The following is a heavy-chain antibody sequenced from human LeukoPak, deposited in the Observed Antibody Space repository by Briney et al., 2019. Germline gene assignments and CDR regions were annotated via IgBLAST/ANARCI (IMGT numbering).Heavy chain of an antibody. CDR1: GFTVSSHD. J-gene: IGHJ4*02. D-gene: IGHD3-16*01. Sequence: GGSLRLSCAASGFTVSSHDMSWVRQASGKGLEWVSVIYMGGTTYYADSVKGRFTISRHSSKNTLYLQMDSLRAEDTAVYYCARVGDEVAYTRGYLDHWGQGTLVTVSS. CDR2: IYMGGTT. V-gene: IGHV3-53*04. CDR3: ARVGDEVAYTRGYLDH.